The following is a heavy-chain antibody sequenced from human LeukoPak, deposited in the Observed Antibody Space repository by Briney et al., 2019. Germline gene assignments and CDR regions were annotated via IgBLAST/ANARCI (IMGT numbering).Heavy chain of an antibody. J-gene: IGHJ5*02. CDR3: ARPHNSGWEFDP. CDR2: INAGNGNT. CDR1: GYTFTSYA. D-gene: IGHD5-12*01. Sequence: ASVKVSCKASGYTFTSYAMHWVRQAPGQRLERMGWINAGNGNTKYSQKFQGRVTITRDTSASTAYMELSSLRSEDTAVYYCARPHNSGWEFDPWGQGTLVTVSS. V-gene: IGHV1-3*01.